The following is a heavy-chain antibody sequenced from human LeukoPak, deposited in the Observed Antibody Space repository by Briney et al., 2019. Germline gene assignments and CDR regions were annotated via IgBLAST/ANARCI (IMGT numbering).Heavy chain of an antibody. CDR1: GFTFSKYA. CDR3: AKGLKTAVGPYMGYHYYMDV. Sequence: GGSLRLSCAASGFTFSKYAVSWVRQAPGKGLEWVSTVNDRGTGTYYADSVKGRFTISRDNSKSTLSLQMISLRAEDTALYYCAKGLKTAVGPYMGYHYYMDVWGKGTTVTVSS. V-gene: IGHV3-23*01. CDR2: VNDRGTGT. J-gene: IGHJ6*03. D-gene: IGHD5-18*01.